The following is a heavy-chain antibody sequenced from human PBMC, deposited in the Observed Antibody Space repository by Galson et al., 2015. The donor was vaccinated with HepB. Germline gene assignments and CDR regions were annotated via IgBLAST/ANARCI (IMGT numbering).Heavy chain of an antibody. D-gene: IGHD2-8*02. CDR3: ARGPNIVLVPEFDY. Sequence: SVKVSCKASGYTFSSYAMHWVRQAPGQRPEWMGWINTGNGDTKFSQRFRGRVTITRDTSASTAYMEPSSLRSEDTAVYYCARGPNIVLVPEFDYWGQGTLVIASS. J-gene: IGHJ4*02. CDR1: GYTFSSYA. CDR2: INTGNGDT. V-gene: IGHV1-3*04.